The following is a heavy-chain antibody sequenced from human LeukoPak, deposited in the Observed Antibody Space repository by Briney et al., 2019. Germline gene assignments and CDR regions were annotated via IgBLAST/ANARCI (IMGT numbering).Heavy chain of an antibody. V-gene: IGHV3-74*01. J-gene: IGHJ4*02. CDR2: INNDGSGT. D-gene: IGHD6-19*01. CDR3: ARTRAGSGWPGFDY. Sequence: GGSLRLSCAASGFTFSNHWMHWVRQAPGKGLVWVSRINNDGSGTVYVDSVKGRFTISRDNAKNSLYLQMNSLRAEDTAVYYCARTRAGSGWPGFDYWGQGTLVTVSS. CDR1: GFTFSNHW.